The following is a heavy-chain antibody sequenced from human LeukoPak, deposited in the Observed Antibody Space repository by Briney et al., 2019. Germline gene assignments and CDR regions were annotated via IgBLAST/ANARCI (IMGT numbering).Heavy chain of an antibody. V-gene: IGHV1-2*02. J-gene: IGHJ5*02. CDR2: INPDSGGT. CDR1: GYTFTSYY. Sequence: ASVKVSCKASGYTFTSYYFHWVRQAPGQGLEWMGWINPDSGGTNYAQQFQGRVTMTRDTSISTVYMDLSRLRSDDTAMYYCVREARAGNWFYPWGQGTLVIVSS. CDR3: VREARAGNWFYP.